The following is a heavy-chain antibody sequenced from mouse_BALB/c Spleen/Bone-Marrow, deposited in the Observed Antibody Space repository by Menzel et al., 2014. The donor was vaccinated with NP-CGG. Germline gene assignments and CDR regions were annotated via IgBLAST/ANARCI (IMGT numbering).Heavy chain of an antibody. V-gene: IGHV7-3*02. Sequence: EVKMVESGGGLVQPGGLLRLSCATSGFTFTDHYMSWVRQPPGKALEWLGFIRNKANGYTTEYSASVKGRFTISRDNSQSIVYLQMNTLRAEDSATYYCARDYLYYFDYWGQGTTLTVSS. J-gene: IGHJ2*01. CDR3: ARDYLYYFDY. D-gene: IGHD2-1*01. CDR1: GFTFTDHY. CDR2: IRNKANGYTT.